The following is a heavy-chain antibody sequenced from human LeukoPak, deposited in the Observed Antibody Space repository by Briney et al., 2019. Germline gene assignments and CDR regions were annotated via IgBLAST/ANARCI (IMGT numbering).Heavy chain of an antibody. CDR1: GFTFSSYS. V-gene: IGHV3-48*01. CDR3: AKIAVDHYFDY. CDR2: ISSSSSTI. J-gene: IGHJ4*02. Sequence: GGSLRLSCAASGFTFSSYSMNWVRQAPGKGLEWVSYISSSSSTIYYADSVKGRFTISRDNAKNSLYLQMNSLRAEDTALYYCAKIAVDHYFDYWGQGTLVTVSS. D-gene: IGHD6-19*01.